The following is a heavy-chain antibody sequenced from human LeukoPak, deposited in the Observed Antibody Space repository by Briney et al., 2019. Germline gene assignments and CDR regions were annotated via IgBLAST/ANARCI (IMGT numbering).Heavy chain of an antibody. CDR1: GGSISSYY. CDR2: MFYSGST. D-gene: IGHD3-10*01. Sequence: SETLSLTCTVSGGSISSYYWSWMRQPPGKGLEWIGYMFYSGSTKYNPSLKRRVTISVDMSKNQFSLKLSSVTAADTAVYYCARGILWFGDLGYFDYWGQGTLVTVSS. J-gene: IGHJ4*02. V-gene: IGHV4-59*01. CDR3: ARGILWFGDLGYFDY.